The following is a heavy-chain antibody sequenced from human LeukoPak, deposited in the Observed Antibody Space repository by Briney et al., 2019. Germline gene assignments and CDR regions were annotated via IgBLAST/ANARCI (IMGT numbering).Heavy chain of an antibody. CDR1: GGSISSYY. V-gene: IGHV4-59*08. D-gene: IGHD3-22*01. CDR2: IYYSGST. CDR3: ARHAYYDSCGTDAFDI. Sequence: PSETLSLTCTVSGGSISSYYWSWIRQPPGKGLEWIGYIYYSGSTNYNPSLKSRVTISVDTSKNQFSLKLSSVTAADTAVYYCARHAYYDSCGTDAFDIWGQGTMVTVSS. J-gene: IGHJ3*02.